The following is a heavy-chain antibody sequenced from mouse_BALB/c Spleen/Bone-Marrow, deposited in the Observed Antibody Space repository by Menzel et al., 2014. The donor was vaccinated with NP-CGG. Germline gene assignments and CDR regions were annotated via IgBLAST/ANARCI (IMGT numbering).Heavy chain of an antibody. CDR2: INPSSGYT. CDR3: TRRYYFDY. Sequence: QVQLQQSGAELARPGASVKMSCKASGYTFTSYTMPWVRQSPGPGLEWLGFINPSSGYTNYNKNLKDKATLTADKTTSTADMQMSSQSSEDSAFYYCTRRYYFDYWGQGTTLTVSS. D-gene: IGHD2-14*01. CDR1: GYTFTSYT. J-gene: IGHJ2*01. V-gene: IGHV1-4*01.